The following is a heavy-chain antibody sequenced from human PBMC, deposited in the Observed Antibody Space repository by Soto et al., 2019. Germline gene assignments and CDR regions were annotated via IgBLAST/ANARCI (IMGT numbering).Heavy chain of an antibody. D-gene: IGHD3-16*01. V-gene: IGHV3-9*01. Sequence: PGGSLRLSCAVSGFTFDYNAMNWVRQAPEKGLEWVSGINWKSDIGYADSVKGRFTISRDNAENSLYLQMNSLRAEDTALYYCAISQDRGGRTTFIYWGQGTQVTVSS. CDR2: INWKSDI. CDR3: AISQDRGGRTTFIY. J-gene: IGHJ4*02. CDR1: GFTFDYNA.